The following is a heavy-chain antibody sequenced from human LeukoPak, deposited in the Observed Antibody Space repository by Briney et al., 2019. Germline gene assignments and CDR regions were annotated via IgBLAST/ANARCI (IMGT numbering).Heavy chain of an antibody. Sequence: ASVKVSCKASGYTFTRYYMHWVRQAPGQGLEWMGWINPNSGGTNYAQKFQGRVTMTRDTSISTAYMELSRLRSDDTAVYYCARGDSSSWYNLFDYWGQGTLVTVSS. V-gene: IGHV1-2*02. CDR1: GYTFTRYY. D-gene: IGHD6-13*01. J-gene: IGHJ4*02. CDR3: ARGDSSSWYNLFDY. CDR2: INPNSGGT.